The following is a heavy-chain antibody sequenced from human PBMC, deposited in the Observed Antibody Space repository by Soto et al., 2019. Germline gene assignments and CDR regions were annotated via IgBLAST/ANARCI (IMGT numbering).Heavy chain of an antibody. CDR2: FSGSGGST. CDR1: GFTFSNYA. V-gene: IGHV3-23*01. D-gene: IGHD1-1*01. J-gene: IGHJ5*01. Sequence: EVQLLESGGGLVQPGGSLRLSCAASGFTFSNYAMSWVRQAPGKGLEWVSAFSGSGGSTYYADSVTGQFTSSRDNSKNTMYLQMNSLRAEDTAVYYCAKDPSPLRWVQRANWFDSWGQGTLVTVSS. CDR3: AKDPSPLRWVQRANWFDS.